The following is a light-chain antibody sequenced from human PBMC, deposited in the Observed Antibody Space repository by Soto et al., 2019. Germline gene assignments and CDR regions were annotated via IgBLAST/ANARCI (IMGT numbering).Light chain of an antibody. CDR3: TSFTSSSTWV. Sequence: QSALTQPASVSGSPGQSITISCTGTSSDVADYNYVSWFQQHPGKAPKLKIYEVSNRPSGVSNRFSGSKSGYTASLTISELQAEDEADYYCTSFTSSSTWVFGGGTKLTVL. J-gene: IGLJ3*02. CDR2: EVS. CDR1: SSDVADYNY. V-gene: IGLV2-14*03.